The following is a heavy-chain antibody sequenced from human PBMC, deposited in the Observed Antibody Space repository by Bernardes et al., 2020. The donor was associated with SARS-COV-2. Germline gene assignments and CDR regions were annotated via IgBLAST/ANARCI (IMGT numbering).Heavy chain of an antibody. D-gene: IGHD2-15*01. CDR3: ARGGYCSGGSCYYYYGMDV. CDR2: IYHSGST. V-gene: IGHV4-30-2*01. CDR1: GGSISSGGYS. J-gene: IGHJ6*02. Sequence: SETLSLTCAVSGGSISSGGYSWSWIRQPPGKGLEWIGYIYHSGSTYYNPSLKSRVTISVDRSKNQFSLKLSSVTAADTAVYYCARGGYCSGGSCYYYYGMDVWGQGTMVTVSS.